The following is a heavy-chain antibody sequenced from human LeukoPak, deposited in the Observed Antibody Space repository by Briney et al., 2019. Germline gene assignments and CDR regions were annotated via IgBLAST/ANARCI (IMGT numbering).Heavy chain of an antibody. CDR1: GDSINSDY. J-gene: IGHJ3*02. Sequence: PSETLSLTCTVSGDSINSDYWNWIRQPPGKGLEWIGFIYYSGSTNYNPSLKSQVTISVDASRNHFSLKLNSVTAADTAVYYCARRMKLAAKGDAFDIWGQGTMVTVSS. CDR2: IYYSGST. D-gene: IGHD2-15*01. V-gene: IGHV4-59*08. CDR3: ARRMKLAAKGDAFDI.